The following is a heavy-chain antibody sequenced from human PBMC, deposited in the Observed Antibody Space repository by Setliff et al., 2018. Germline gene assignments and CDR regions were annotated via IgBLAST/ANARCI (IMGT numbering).Heavy chain of an antibody. J-gene: IGHJ4*02. CDR2: INPSGGST. Sequence: ASVKVSCKASGYTFTSYYMHWVRQAPGQGLEWMGIINPSGGSTSYAQKFQGRVTMTRDTSTSTAYMELSSLRSGDTAVYYCAREAKRNVVVVVAATPVYWGQGTLVTVSS. D-gene: IGHD2-15*01. V-gene: IGHV1-46*01. CDR1: GYTFTSYY. CDR3: AREAKRNVVVVVAATPVY.